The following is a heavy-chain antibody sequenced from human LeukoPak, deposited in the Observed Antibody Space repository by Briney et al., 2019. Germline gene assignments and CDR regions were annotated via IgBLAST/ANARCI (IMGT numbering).Heavy chain of an antibody. CDR2: IIPILGIA. CDR1: GGTFSSYA. J-gene: IGHJ4*02. V-gene: IGHV1-69*04. D-gene: IGHD3-22*01. Sequence: SVKVSCKASGGTFSSYAISWVRQAPGQGLDWMGRIIPILGIANYAQKFQGRVTFTADKSTSTAYMKLSSLRSEDTAVYYCARGNYDSSGYHFDSWGQGTLVTVSS. CDR3: ARGNYDSSGYHFDS.